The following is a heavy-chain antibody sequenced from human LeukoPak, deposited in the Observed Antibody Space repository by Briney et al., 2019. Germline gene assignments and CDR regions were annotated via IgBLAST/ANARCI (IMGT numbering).Heavy chain of an antibody. Sequence: GASVKVSCKPSGGTFSSYAISWVRQALGQGLEWMGGIIPIFGTANYAQKFQSRVTITAEESTRTAYMELSSLRSEDTAVYYCASTHSSIAAAGTFNYWGQGTLVTVSS. D-gene: IGHD6-13*01. CDR2: IIPIFGTA. J-gene: IGHJ4*02. CDR1: GGTFSSYA. V-gene: IGHV1-69*01. CDR3: ASTHSSIAAAGTFNY.